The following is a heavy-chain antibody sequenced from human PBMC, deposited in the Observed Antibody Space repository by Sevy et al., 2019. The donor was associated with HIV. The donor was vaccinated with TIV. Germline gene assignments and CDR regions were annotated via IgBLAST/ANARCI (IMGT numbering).Heavy chain of an antibody. CDR3: AKDDFGSIDY. CDR2: LSYDDSDE. CDR1: GFIFSTSP. Sequence: GGCLRLSCAASGFIFSTSPMHWVRQAPGKGLECVAILSYDDSDEKYADSVKGRFTISRDNSKNTLYLQMNSLRTEDTAVYYSAKDDFGSIDYWGQGTLVTVSS. D-gene: IGHD3-10*01. V-gene: IGHV3-30-3*02. J-gene: IGHJ4*02.